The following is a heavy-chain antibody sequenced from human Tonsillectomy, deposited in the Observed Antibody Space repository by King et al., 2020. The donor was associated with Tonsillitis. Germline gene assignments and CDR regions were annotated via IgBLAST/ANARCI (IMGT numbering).Heavy chain of an antibody. V-gene: IGHV1-69*01. CDR2: IIPIFGAT. CDR1: GGPFNNYG. J-gene: IGHJ6*02. Sequence: QLVQSGAEVKKPGSSLKVSCKASGGPFNNYGISWVRQAPGQGLEWMGGIIPIFGATNYAQKFQGRVTITADESTRTAYMELSSLRSDDTAVYYCARRGIINYGMDVWGQGPTVIVSS. CDR3: ARRGIINYGMDV. D-gene: IGHD2-15*01.